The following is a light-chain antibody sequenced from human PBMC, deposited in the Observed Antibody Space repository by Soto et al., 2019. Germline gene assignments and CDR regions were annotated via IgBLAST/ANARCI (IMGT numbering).Light chain of an antibody. J-gene: IGKJ4*01. CDR2: DAS. CDR1: QSVSSY. Sequence: EIVVTQSPATLSFSPGERATLSCRASQSVSSYLAWYQQKPGQAPRLLIYDASNRATGIPARFSGSGSGTDFTLTISSLEPEDFAVYYCQQRSNWPLLTFGGGTKVDIK. CDR3: QQRSNWPLLT. V-gene: IGKV3-11*01.